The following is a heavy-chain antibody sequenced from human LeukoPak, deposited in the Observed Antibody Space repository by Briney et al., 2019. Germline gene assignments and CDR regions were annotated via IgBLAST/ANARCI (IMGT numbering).Heavy chain of an antibody. CDR2: ITNSGSGT. Sequence: PGGSLRLSCAASGFTFTSYAMNWVRQAPGKGLEWVSSITNSGSGTYYADSVKGRFTTSRDNSKNTLYLQMNSLRAEDTAVYYCAKARSGWYWGDYWGQGTLVTVSS. CDR1: GFTFTSYA. CDR3: AKARSGWYWGDY. J-gene: IGHJ4*02. V-gene: IGHV3-23*01. D-gene: IGHD6-19*01.